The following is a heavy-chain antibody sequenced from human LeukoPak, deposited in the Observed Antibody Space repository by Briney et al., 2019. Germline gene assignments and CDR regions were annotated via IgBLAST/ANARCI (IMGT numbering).Heavy chain of an antibody. Sequence: ASVKVSCKASGYTFTSYAISWVRQAPGQRLEWMGWINAGNGNTKYSQKFQGRVTITRDTSASTAYMELSSLRSEDTAVYYCASDYSYSSSWPAFDYWGQGTLVTVSS. CDR2: INAGNGNT. D-gene: IGHD6-13*01. V-gene: IGHV1-3*01. CDR1: GYTFTSYA. J-gene: IGHJ4*02. CDR3: ASDYSYSSSWPAFDY.